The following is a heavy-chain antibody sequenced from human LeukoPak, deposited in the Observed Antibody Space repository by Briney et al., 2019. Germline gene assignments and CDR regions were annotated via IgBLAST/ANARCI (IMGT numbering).Heavy chain of an antibody. CDR1: GYTLNTYD. V-gene: IGHV1-8*01. D-gene: IGHD3-3*02. CDR2: MNPNNGDT. J-gene: IGHJ6*03. CDR3: ARSPFLEYLEPTYMDV. Sequence: ASVKVSCKASGYTLNTYDINWVRQATGQGLEWMGWMNPNNGDTGYAQKFQGRVTMTRNTSISTAYMELSSLKSDDTAMYYCARSPFLEYLEPTYMDVWGKGTSVIVSS.